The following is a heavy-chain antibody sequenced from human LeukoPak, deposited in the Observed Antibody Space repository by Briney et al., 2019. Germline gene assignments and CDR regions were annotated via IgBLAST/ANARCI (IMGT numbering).Heavy chain of an antibody. V-gene: IGHV3-15*01. CDR2: INSNTDGGTT. Sequence: AGGSLRLSCAASGFTFSNAWMSWVRQAPGKGLEWVGRINSNTDGGTTDYEATVKGRFTISRNDLKNTLYLQTNSLKTEDTAVYYCTTDPLRRVVTPLHWGQGTLVSVSS. CDR3: TTDPLRRVVTPLH. D-gene: IGHD4-23*01. J-gene: IGHJ1*01. CDR1: GFTFSNAW.